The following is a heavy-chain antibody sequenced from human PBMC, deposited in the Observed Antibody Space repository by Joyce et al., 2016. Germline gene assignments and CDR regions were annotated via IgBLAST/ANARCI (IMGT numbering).Heavy chain of an antibody. CDR2: LSSSRSYI. CDR1: GFTFSSYS. Sequence: EVQLVESGGGLVKPGRSLRLSCAASGFTFSSYSMSWVRQDPGKGLEWVSSLSSSRSYIKYTDSVKGRFTISRDNAKNSLYLQMNSLRVEDTAVYYCARSSYTNGIFDYWGQGTLVTVSS. D-gene: IGHD2-8*01. V-gene: IGHV3-21*01. CDR3: ARSSYTNGIFDY. J-gene: IGHJ4*02.